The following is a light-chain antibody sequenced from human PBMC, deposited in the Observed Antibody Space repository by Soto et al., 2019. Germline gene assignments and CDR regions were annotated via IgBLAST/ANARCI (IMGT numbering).Light chain of an antibody. Sequence: QSALTQPPSVSGSPGQSVTISCTGTSSDVGHYNRVSWYQQPPGTAPKVIIYEVNNRPSGVPDRFSGSKSGNTASLTISGXXXXDEADYYCSSYTSGSTLVFGGGTKLTVL. CDR1: SSDVGHYNR. CDR2: EVN. CDR3: SSYTSGSTLV. V-gene: IGLV2-18*02. J-gene: IGLJ2*01.